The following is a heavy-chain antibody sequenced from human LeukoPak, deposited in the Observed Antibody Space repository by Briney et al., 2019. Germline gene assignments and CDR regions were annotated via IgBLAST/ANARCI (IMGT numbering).Heavy chain of an antibody. CDR2: ISSSSSYI. D-gene: IGHD6-19*01. CDR1: GGSISSSS. CDR3: ARDLQVIAGSWYVAVAGAFYYYYYGMDV. Sequence: ETLSLTCTVSGGSISSSSYYWGWIRQPPGKGLEWVSSISSSSSYIYYADSVKGRFTISRDNAKNSLYLQMNSLRAEDTAVYYCARDLQVIAGSWYVAVAGAFYYYYYGMDVWGQGTTVTVSS. V-gene: IGHV3-21*01. J-gene: IGHJ6*02.